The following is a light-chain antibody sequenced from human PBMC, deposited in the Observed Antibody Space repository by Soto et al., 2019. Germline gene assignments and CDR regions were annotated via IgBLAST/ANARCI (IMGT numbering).Light chain of an antibody. CDR2: GVT. Sequence: QSALTQPTSVSGSPGQSITISCTGNHNDIGTYDYVSWYQQHPGRAPRLLIHGVTTRPSGISDRFSASKSGLTASLTTSGLQPEDEADYYCSSFTSNRIYVFGPGTRSPS. CDR3: SSFTSNRIYV. J-gene: IGLJ1*01. V-gene: IGLV2-14*01. CDR1: HNDIGTYDY.